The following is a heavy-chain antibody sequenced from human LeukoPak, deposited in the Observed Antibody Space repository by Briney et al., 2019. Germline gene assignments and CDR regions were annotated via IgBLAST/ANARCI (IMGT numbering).Heavy chain of an antibody. CDR1: GFTFSSYA. Sequence: GGSLRLSCPVSGFTFSSYAMSWVRQAPGRGLEWVSLISGSGASTYYPDSVKGRFTISRDNSKNTLSLQMNSLRAEDTAVYYCAPDLRGSASSLDDWGQGTLVTVSS. CDR3: APDLRGSASSLDD. J-gene: IGHJ4*02. D-gene: IGHD6-25*01. CDR2: ISGSGAST. V-gene: IGHV3-23*01.